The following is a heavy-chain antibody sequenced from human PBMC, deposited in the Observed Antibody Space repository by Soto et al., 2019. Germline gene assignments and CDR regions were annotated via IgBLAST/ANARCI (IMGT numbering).Heavy chain of an antibody. J-gene: IGHJ5*02. D-gene: IGHD2-2*01. Sequence: VGSLRLCCAASGFDFSVYWMSWVRQAPAKGPEWVANIKFDGSEKQYVDSVKGRFTISRDNARNSVFLQMNSLRAGDTAVYYCVKDGGYCSSATCYSPRNHYFDAWGQGTLVTVSS. CDR3: VKDGGYCSSATCYSPRNHYFDA. CDR2: IKFDGSEK. V-gene: IGHV3-7*03. CDR1: GFDFSVYW.